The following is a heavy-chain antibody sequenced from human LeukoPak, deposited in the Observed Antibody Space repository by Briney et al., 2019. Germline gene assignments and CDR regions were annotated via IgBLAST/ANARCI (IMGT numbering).Heavy chain of an antibody. Sequence: PSETLSLTCTVSGGSISTYYWSWIRQPPGKGLEWMGYTYYSGSAKNNPSLKSRVTISVDTSKNQFSLKLSSVTAADTAVYYCARSYGSGNYFDYWGQGTLVTVSS. J-gene: IGHJ4*02. D-gene: IGHD3-10*01. V-gene: IGHV4-59*01. CDR3: ARSYGSGNYFDY. CDR2: TYYSGSA. CDR1: GGSISTYY.